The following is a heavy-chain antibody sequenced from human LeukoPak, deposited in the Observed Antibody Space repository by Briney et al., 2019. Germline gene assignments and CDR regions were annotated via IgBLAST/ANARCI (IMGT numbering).Heavy chain of an antibody. D-gene: IGHD3-9*01. CDR3: ARRRYYGIEYFDY. Sequence: SETLSLTCAVSSYSISSGYYWGWIRQPPGKGLEWIGSIYHSGSTYYNPSLKSRVTISVDTSKNQFSLKLSSVTAADTAVYYCARRRYYGIEYFDYWGQGTLVTVSS. CDR1: SYSISSGYY. CDR2: IYHSGST. V-gene: IGHV4-38-2*01. J-gene: IGHJ4*02.